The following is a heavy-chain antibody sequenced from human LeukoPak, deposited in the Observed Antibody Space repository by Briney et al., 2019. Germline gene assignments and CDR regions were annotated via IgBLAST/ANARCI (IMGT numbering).Heavy chain of an antibody. CDR2: INHSGST. V-gene: IGHV4-34*01. J-gene: IGHJ4*02. CDR3: ARERRRGGYGDYRFDY. CDR1: GGSFSGYY. Sequence: PSETLSLTCAVYGGSFSGYYWSWIRQPPGKGLEWIGEINHSGSTNYNPSLKSRVTISVDTSKNQFSLKLRSVTAADTAVYYCARERRRGGYGDYRFDYWGQGTLVTVSS. D-gene: IGHD4-17*01.